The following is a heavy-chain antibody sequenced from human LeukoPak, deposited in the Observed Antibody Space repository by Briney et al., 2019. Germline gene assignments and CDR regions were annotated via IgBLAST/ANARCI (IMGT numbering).Heavy chain of an antibody. J-gene: IGHJ4*02. CDR2: ISHSSSSV. Sequence: SGGSLRLSCAASGFTFSTYGMNWPRQAPGKGLEWVSYISHSSSSVYYADSVKGRFTISRDNSKNSLTLQMNGLRDEDTAVYYCARASRSGYDYWGQGTLVTVSS. CDR3: ARASRSGYDY. CDR1: GFTFSTYG. V-gene: IGHV3-48*02. D-gene: IGHD3-22*01.